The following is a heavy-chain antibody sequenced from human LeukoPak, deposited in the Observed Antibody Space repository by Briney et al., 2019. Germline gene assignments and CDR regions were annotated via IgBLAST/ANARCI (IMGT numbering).Heavy chain of an antibody. CDR2: ISSSSSTV. J-gene: IGHJ5*02. CDR1: GFTFSDYS. V-gene: IGHV3-48*01. CDR3: VGWGSGES. D-gene: IGHD3-10*01. Sequence: GGSLRLSCAGGFTFSDYSMNWIGQAPGTGREWVSYISSSSSTVYYTDSVTGGFTLSRDNAKRSLYLHMNSLRAEATAVYYCVGWGSGESWGQGTLVTVSA.